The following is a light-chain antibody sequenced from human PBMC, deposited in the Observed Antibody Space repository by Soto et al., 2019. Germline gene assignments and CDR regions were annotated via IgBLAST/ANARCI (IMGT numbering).Light chain of an antibody. CDR1: NSDVGNYNL. J-gene: IGLJ1*01. V-gene: IGLV2-23*01. CDR3: FSYANSRKWGYV. CDR2: EGS. Sequence: QSALTQPASVSGSPGQSITISCTGANSDVGNYNLVSWYQQHPDRAPKLIIYEGSKRPSGVSDRFSGSKSVNTVSLTISGLQTEDEADYYCFSYANSRKWGYVFGTGTKLTVL.